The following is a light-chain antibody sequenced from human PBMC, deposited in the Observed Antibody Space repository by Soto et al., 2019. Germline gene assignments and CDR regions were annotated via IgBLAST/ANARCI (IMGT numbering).Light chain of an antibody. CDR3: QSYDISLSGSGV. Sequence: QSVLTQPPSVSGAPGQRVTISCTGNSSNLGAGYDVHWYQQPPGKAPKLLISGHNIRPSGVPDRFFGSKSGTSASLAINGLQAEDEADYYCQSYDISLSGSGVFGGGTKVTVL. CDR2: GHN. J-gene: IGLJ3*02. CDR1: SSNLGAGYD. V-gene: IGLV1-40*01.